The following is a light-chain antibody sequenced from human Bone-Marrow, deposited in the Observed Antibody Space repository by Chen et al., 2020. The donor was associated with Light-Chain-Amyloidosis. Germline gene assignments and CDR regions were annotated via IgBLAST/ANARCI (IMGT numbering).Light chain of an antibody. CDR2: DDS. CDR1: NIGSTS. J-gene: IGLJ3*02. CDR3: QVWDRSSDRPV. Sequence: SYVLTQPSSVSAAPGPTATIACGGNNIGSTSVHWYQQTPGQAPLLVVYDDSGRPSGIPERLSGSNAGNTATLTISRVEAGDEADYYCQVWDRSSDRPVFGGGTKLTVL. V-gene: IGLV3-21*02.